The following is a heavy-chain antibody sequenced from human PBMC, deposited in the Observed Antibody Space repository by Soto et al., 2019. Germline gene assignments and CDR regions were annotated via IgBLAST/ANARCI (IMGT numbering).Heavy chain of an antibody. CDR2: IIPIFASP. V-gene: IGHV1-69*18. Sequence: QVQLVQSGAEVKKPGSSVKVSCKASGGTFSNYAITWVRQAPGQGLEWMGTIIPIFASPRYAQKFQGRVTITADDSTSTNYMDLSSLRSQDTDASYCTRDEGIPVVDSGTSFKYWGQGTLVIVSS. J-gene: IGHJ4*02. CDR3: TRDEGIPVVDSGTSFKY. D-gene: IGHD6-19*01. CDR1: GGTFSNYA.